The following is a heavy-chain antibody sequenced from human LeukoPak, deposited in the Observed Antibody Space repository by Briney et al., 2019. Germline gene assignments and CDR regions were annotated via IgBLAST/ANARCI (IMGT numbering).Heavy chain of an antibody. Sequence: ASVKVSCKASGYTFTSYGISWVRQAPGQGLEWMGWISAYNGNTNYAQKLQGRGTMTTDTSTSTAYMELRSLRSDDTAVYYCARDAATYYYDSSGYAGNWGQGTLVTVSS. CDR3: ARDAATYYYDSSGYAGN. J-gene: IGHJ4*02. V-gene: IGHV1-18*01. CDR2: ISAYNGNT. D-gene: IGHD3-22*01. CDR1: GYTFTSYG.